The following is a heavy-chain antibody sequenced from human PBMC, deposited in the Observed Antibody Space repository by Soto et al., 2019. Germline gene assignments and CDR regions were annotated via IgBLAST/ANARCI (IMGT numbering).Heavy chain of an antibody. J-gene: IGHJ4*02. D-gene: IGHD2-15*01. Sequence: EVQVLESGGDLIQPGGSLRLSCAASGFTFSNYAMYWVRQAPGKGLEWVSHISVSGGTTNYADSVKGRFTISRDNSKNTVYLQMNSLRAEDTAVYYCAKRDGRDDWGQGILVTVSS. CDR2: ISVSGGTT. V-gene: IGHV3-23*01. CDR3: AKRDGRDD. CDR1: GFTFSNYA.